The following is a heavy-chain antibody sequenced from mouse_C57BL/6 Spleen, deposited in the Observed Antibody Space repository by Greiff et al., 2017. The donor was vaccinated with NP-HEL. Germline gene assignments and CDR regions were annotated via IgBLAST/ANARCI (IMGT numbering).Heavy chain of an antibody. CDR1: GFPITSGYY. CDR3: AGDSDRAPGFAY. V-gene: IGHV12-3*01. CDR2: ITHSGET. J-gene: IGHJ3*01. Sequence: VQLVESGPGLVKPSQSLFLTCSITGFPITSGYYWIWIRQSPGKPLEWMGYITHSGETFYNPSLQSPISITRETSKNQFFLQLNSVTTEDTAMYYCAGDSDRAPGFAYWGQGTLVTVSA. D-gene: IGHD3-1*01.